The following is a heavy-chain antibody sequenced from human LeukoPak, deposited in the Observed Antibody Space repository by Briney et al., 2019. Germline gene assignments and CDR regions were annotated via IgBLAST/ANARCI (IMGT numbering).Heavy chain of an antibody. CDR2: IYSGGST. Sequence: GGSLTLSCAASGFTVSSNYMSWVRQAPGKGLEWVSVIYSGGSTYYAASVKGRFTISRDNSKNTLYLQMNSLRAEDTAVYYCARDAGYSSSCSPIHYWGREPWSPSPQ. J-gene: IGHJ4*02. CDR3: ARDAGYSSSCSPIHY. D-gene: IGHD6-13*01. CDR1: GFTVSSNY. V-gene: IGHV3-53*01.